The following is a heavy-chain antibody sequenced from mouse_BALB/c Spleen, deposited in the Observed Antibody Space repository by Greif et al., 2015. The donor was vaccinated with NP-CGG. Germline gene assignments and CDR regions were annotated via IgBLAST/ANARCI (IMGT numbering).Heavy chain of an antibody. CDR3: ANYYGSSYPDY. Sequence: VQGVESGAELAKPGASVKMSCKASGYTFTSYWMHWVKQRPGQGLEWIGYINPSTGYTEYNQKFKDKATLTADKSSSTAYMQLSSLTSEDSAVYYCANYYGSSYPDYWGQGTTLAVSS. D-gene: IGHD1-1*01. CDR1: GYTFTSYW. J-gene: IGHJ2*01. CDR2: INPSTGYT. V-gene: IGHV1-7*01.